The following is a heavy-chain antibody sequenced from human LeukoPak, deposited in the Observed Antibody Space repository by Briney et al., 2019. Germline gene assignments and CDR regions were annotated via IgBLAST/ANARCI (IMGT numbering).Heavy chain of an antibody. Sequence: GGSLRLSCAASGFTFSTYGMTWVRQAPGKGLEWVSGISGSGDTTYYADSVKGRFTVSRDNSKNTLYLQMNSLTADDTAVYYCAKDRGYWGRGALVTVSS. CDR3: AKDRGY. CDR2: ISGSGDTT. D-gene: IGHD5-24*01. CDR1: GFTFSTYG. V-gene: IGHV3-23*01. J-gene: IGHJ4*02.